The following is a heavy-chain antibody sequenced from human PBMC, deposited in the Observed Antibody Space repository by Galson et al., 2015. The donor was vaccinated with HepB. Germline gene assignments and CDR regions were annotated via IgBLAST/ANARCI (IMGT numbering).Heavy chain of an antibody. CDR1: GYTFSDYY. D-gene: IGHD2-2*01. CDR2: IHPNSGGT. Sequence: SVKVSCKASGYTFSDYYIHWVRQAPGQGLEWMGWIHPNSGGTNYAQKFRDRVIMTRDMSVSTAYMDLSRLRSDDTAVYYCARDSRPYQLLIYYCYYMDVWGKGTTVTVSS. J-gene: IGHJ6*03. V-gene: IGHV1-2*02. CDR3: ARDSRPYQLLIYYCYYMDV.